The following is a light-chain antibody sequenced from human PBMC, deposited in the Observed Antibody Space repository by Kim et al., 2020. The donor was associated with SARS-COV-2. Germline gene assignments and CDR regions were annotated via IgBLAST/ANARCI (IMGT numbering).Light chain of an antibody. Sequence: VGEIATTCCKASDDIKKYVRWLQQRPGKAHNVLNKGAVNLETGVPSRFSATGFGKDFTLTISSLQPEDLAKYFCQQYYDDVTFGQGTKVDIK. CDR3: QQYYDDVT. V-gene: IGKV1-33*01. J-gene: IGKJ1*01. CDR2: GAV. CDR1: DDIKKY.